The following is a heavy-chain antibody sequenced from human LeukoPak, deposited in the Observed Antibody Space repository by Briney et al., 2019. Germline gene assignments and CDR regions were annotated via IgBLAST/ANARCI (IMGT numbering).Heavy chain of an antibody. Sequence: PSETLSLTCTVSGCSVRSYYRSCSPQPAGKGLERIGRIYTSGSTTYNPSLKSRVTMSADTSKNQFSLKLSSVTAADTAVYYCASTYYDFWSGYSYLDYWGQGTLVTVSS. CDR2: IYTSGST. D-gene: IGHD3-3*01. V-gene: IGHV4-4*07. CDR1: GCSVRSYY. J-gene: IGHJ4*02. CDR3: ASTYYDFWSGYSYLDY.